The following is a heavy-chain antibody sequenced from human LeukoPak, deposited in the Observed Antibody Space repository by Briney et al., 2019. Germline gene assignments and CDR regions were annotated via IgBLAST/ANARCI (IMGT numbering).Heavy chain of an antibody. CDR2: IYSAGTT. V-gene: IGHV3-53*01. CDR1: GFTVNKSY. D-gene: IGHD3-10*01. J-gene: IGHJ6*04. CDR3: ARDLAPLLWFGEPREV. Sequence: GGSLRLSCAASGFTVNKSYLSWVRKAPGRGMEWVSVIYSAGTTYYADSVKGRFTISREESKNTVSLQMNSLRAEDTAVYYCARDLAPLLWFGEPREVWGKGTMVTVSS.